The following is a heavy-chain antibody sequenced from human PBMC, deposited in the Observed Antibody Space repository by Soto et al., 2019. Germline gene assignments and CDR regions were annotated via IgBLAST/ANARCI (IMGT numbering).Heavy chain of an antibody. CDR1: GFTVSSNY. V-gene: IGHV3-53*04. CDR2: IYSGGST. D-gene: IGHD4-17*01. CDR3: DRPYGDYGRGYFDL. Sequence: EVQLVESGGGLVQPGGSLRLSCAASGFTVSSNYMSWVRQAPGKGLEWVSVIYSGGSTYYAVYVKGRFTIARHKSKSTLYLQMDSLRAEDTALYYCDRPYGDYGRGYFDLWGPGNLVTVSS. J-gene: IGHJ2*01.